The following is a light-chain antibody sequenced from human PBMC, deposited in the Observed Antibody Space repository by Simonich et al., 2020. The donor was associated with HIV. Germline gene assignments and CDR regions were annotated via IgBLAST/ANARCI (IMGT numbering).Light chain of an antibody. Sequence: EIVMTQSPATLSVSPGERATLSCRASHSVNSNLAWYQKQPCQAPRLLIYAVSTRATEIPARFSGSGSGTEFTLTISSIQSEDFAVYYCQQYNTWVSITFGHGTRLEMK. CDR3: QQYNTWVSIT. CDR2: AVS. CDR1: HSVNSN. V-gene: IGKV3-15*01. J-gene: IGKJ5*01.